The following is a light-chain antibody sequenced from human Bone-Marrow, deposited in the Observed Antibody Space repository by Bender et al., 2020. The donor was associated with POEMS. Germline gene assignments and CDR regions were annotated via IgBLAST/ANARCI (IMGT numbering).Light chain of an antibody. CDR3: CSYAGGSTYV. V-gene: IGLV2-23*02. CDR1: SSDVGAYNS. J-gene: IGLJ1*01. Sequence: QSALTQPPSASGSPGQSVTISCTGTSSDVGAYNSVSWYQQHPGKAPKLMIYEVTKRPSGVSNRFSGSKSGNTASLTISGLQAEDEADYFCCSYAGGSTYVFGIGTKVTVL. CDR2: EVT.